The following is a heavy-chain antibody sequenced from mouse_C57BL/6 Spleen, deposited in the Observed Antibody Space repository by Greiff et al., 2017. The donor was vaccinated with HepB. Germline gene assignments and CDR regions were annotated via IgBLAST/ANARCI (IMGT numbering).Heavy chain of an antibody. V-gene: IGHV5-16*01. CDR2: INYDGSST. Sequence: EVQLMESEGGLVQPGSSMKLSCTASGFTFSDYYMAWVRQVPEKGLEWVANINYDGSSTYYLDSLKSRFIISRDNAKNILYLQMSSLKSEDTATYYCARDETGSAWFAYWGQGTLVTVSA. CDR3: ARDETGSAWFAY. J-gene: IGHJ3*01. D-gene: IGHD4-1*01. CDR1: GFTFSDYY.